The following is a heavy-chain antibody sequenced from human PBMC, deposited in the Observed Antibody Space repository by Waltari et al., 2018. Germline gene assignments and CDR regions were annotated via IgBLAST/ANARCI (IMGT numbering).Heavy chain of an antibody. CDR1: GGSISRGGHN. V-gene: IGHV4-31*03. Sequence: QVQLQASGPGLVKPSQTVSLTCNVSGGSISRGGHNWSWIRQRPGNRLEWIGDISYSGSGRSPKYNPALKRRVTISMDTSKNHFALRLSSVTVADTAVYYCAREPDTSGYRYWLFDIWGQGTMVTVSS. CDR2: ISYSGSGRSP. J-gene: IGHJ3*02. CDR3: AREPDTSGYRYWLFDI. D-gene: IGHD3-3*01.